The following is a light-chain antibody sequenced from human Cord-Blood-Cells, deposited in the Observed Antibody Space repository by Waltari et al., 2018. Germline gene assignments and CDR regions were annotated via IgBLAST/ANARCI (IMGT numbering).Light chain of an antibody. CDR2: GKN. V-gene: IGLV3-19*01. CDR3: NSRDSSGNHYV. CDR1: SPRSYY. Sequence: SSELTQDPAVSVALGQTVRITCQGDSPRSYYASWYQQKPGQAPVLVIYGKNNRPSGSPDRFSGSSSGNTASLTITGAQAEDEADYYCNSRDSSGNHYVFGTGTKVTVL. J-gene: IGLJ1*01.